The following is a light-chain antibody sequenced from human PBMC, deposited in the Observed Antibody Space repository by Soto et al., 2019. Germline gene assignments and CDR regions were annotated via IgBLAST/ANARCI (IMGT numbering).Light chain of an antibody. CDR1: QSISSG. CDR3: LLDFSYFWA. Sequence: DIQMTQSPSTLSASVGDRVTITCRASQSISSGLAWYQQKPGKAPKLLIYKASTLKSGVPSRFSGSGSGTEFTLTISSLQPDDFATYYCLLDFSYFWAFGQGTKVDIK. V-gene: IGKV1-5*03. J-gene: IGKJ1*01. CDR2: KAS.